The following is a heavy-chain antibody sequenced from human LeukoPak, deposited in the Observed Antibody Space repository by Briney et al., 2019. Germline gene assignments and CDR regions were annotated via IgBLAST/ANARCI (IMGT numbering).Heavy chain of an antibody. CDR1: GFTFSSYG. V-gene: IGHV3-48*04. CDR3: ARDPAYSNYGWFDP. D-gene: IGHD4-11*01. J-gene: IGHJ5*02. CDR2: ISSSGSTI. Sequence: GGSLRLSCAASGFTFSSYGMHWVRQAPGKGLEWVSYISSSGSTIYYADSVKGRFTISRDNAKNSLYLQMNSLRAEDTAVYYCARDPAYSNYGWFDPWGQGTLVTVSS.